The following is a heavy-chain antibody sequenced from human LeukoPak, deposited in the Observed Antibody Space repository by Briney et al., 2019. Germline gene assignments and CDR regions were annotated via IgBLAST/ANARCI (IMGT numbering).Heavy chain of an antibody. CDR2: IYYSGST. CDR1: GGSISSYY. D-gene: IGHD4-17*01. Sequence: SETLSLTCTVSGGSISSYYWSWIRQPPGKGLEWIGYIYYSGSTNYNPSLKSRVTISVDTSKNQFPLKLSSVTAADTAVYYCARENYGDYAFDIWGQGTMVTVSS. CDR3: ARENYGDYAFDI. J-gene: IGHJ3*02. V-gene: IGHV4-59*01.